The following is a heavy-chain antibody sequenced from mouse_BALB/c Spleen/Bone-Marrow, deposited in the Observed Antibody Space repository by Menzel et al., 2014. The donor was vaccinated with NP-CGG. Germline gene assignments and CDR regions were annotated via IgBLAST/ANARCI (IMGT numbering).Heavy chain of an antibody. D-gene: IGHD2-4*01. CDR1: GFTFSSFG. CDR3: ARGYDCGFAY. CDR2: TSSGSSTI. V-gene: IGHV5-17*02. Sequence: EVKLVESGGGLVQPGGSRKLSCAASGFTFSSFGMHWVRQAPEKGLEWVAYTSSGSSTIYYADTVKGRFTISRDNPKNTLFLQMTSLRSEDTAMYYCARGYDCGFAYWGQGTLVT. J-gene: IGHJ3*01.